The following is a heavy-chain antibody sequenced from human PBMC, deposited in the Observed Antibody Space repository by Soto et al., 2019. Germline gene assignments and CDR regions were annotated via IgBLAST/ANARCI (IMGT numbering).Heavy chain of an antibody. D-gene: IGHD3-3*01. Sequence: GGSLRLSCAASGFTFSSYWMHWVRQAPGKGLVWVSRINSDGSSTSYADSVKGRFTISRDNAKNTLYLQMNSLRAEDTAVYYCARVSYDSWSGYSDYYYYGMDVWGQGTTVTVSS. CDR3: ARVSYDSWSGYSDYYYYGMDV. V-gene: IGHV3-74*01. J-gene: IGHJ6*02. CDR1: GFTFSSYW. CDR2: INSDGSST.